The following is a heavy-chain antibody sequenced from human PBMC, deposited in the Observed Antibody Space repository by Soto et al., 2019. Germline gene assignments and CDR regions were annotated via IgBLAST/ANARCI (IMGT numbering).Heavy chain of an antibody. J-gene: IGHJ4*02. V-gene: IGHV2-5*02. CDR3: AHKGYGGYPIDD. CDR1: GFSLSTSGVG. Sequence: QITLKESGPTLGKPTQTLTLTCTFSGFSLSTSGVGVGWIRQPPGKALEWLAVIYWDDTKHDSPSLKSRLTIARDTSTNQVVRTMTNMDPVDTATYDSAHKGYGGYPIDDWGQGTLVTVSS. CDR2: IYWDDTK. D-gene: IGHD4-17*01.